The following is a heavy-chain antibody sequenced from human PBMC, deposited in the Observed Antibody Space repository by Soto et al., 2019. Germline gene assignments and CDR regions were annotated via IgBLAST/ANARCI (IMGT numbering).Heavy chain of an antibody. J-gene: IGHJ5*01. CDR3: AGFYILTGYSDMFYS. CDR2: IYHTGGT. CDR1: GDSMSRGDYY. V-gene: IGHV4-30-4*01. D-gene: IGHD3-9*01. Sequence: SETLSLTCTVSGDSMSRGDYYWSWIRQPPGKGLAWIGFIYHTGGTYYSPSLKGRVDISVDTSKNQFSQKMNSVTAADTAVYYCAGFYILTGYSDMFYSWGQGILVPVSS.